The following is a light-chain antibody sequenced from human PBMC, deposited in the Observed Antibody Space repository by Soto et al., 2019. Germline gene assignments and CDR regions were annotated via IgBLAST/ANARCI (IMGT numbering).Light chain of an antibody. CDR3: QQRRNWPPLT. CDR1: EYVDIY. J-gene: IGKJ4*01. Sequence: ETVLTQSPATLSLSPGETATLSCRASEYVDIYLAWYQQKPGQAPRLLIYHASNRATGIPARFSGSGSGTDFTLTISSLEPEDSAGYYCQQRRNWPPLTFGGGTRVEIK. V-gene: IGKV3-11*01. CDR2: HAS.